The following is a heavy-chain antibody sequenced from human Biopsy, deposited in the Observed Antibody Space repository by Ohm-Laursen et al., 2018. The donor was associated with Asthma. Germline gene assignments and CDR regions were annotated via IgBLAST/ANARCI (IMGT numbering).Heavy chain of an antibody. D-gene: IGHD3-22*01. V-gene: IGHV4-31*03. CDR2: IHHSGTS. CDR3: VRIPRRSGSYFVDY. CDR1: GDSITSGGCC. Sequence: SQTLSLTCTVSGDSITSGGCCWNWIRQHPGKGLEWIGYIHHSGTSYFNPSLKSRVSFSRDTSKNQFSLRLSSVCAADTAMYYCVRIPRRSGSYFVDYWGQGTLVTVSS. J-gene: IGHJ4*02.